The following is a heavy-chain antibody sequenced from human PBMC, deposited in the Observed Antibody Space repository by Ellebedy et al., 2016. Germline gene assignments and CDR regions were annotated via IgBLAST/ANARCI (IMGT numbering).Heavy chain of an antibody. Sequence: GESLKISXAGSGFTLSNYAMTWVRQAPGQGLEWVSSISAIDGTYYADSVKGRFTISRDNSKNTLYLQMNSLRAEDTAVYYCAKTEGITMIVVVIYQYFDYWGQGTLVTVSS. D-gene: IGHD3-22*01. V-gene: IGHV3-23*01. CDR3: AKTEGITMIVVVIYQYFDY. CDR1: GFTLSNYA. CDR2: ISAIDGT. J-gene: IGHJ4*02.